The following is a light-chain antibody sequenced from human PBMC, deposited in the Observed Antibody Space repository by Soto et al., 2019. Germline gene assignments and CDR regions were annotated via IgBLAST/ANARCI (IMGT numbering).Light chain of an antibody. CDR2: GAS. CDR1: QSVSSSY. V-gene: IGKV3-20*01. CDR3: QHYGSSPFT. Sequence: EIVLTQSPGTLSLSPGERATLSCRASQSVSSSYLAWYQQKPGQAPRPLIYGASSRATGIPDRFSGSGSGTSFTLTISRLEPEDFAVYYCQHYGSSPFTFGQGTKLEIK. J-gene: IGKJ2*01.